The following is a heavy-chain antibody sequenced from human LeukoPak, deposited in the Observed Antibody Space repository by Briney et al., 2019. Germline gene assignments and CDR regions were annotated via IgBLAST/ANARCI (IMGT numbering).Heavy chain of an antibody. Sequence: PGGSLRLSCAASGFTFSSYSMNWVRQAPGKGLEWVSFMSRSGSYIYYAHTVKGRFTISRDNAKNSLYLQMNSLRAEDTAVYCCARDLTTSMAYYFDFWGQGTLVSVSS. CDR3: ARDLTTSMAYYFDF. V-gene: IGHV3-21*01. CDR1: GFTFSSYS. J-gene: IGHJ4*02. D-gene: IGHD5-18*01. CDR2: MSRSGSYI.